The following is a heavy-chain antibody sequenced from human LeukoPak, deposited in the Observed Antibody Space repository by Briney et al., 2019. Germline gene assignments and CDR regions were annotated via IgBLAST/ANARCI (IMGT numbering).Heavy chain of an antibody. V-gene: IGHV1-2*02. CDR1: GYTFSDYY. D-gene: IGHD2-15*01. Sequence: ASVKVSCKTSGYTFSDYYMHWVRQAPGQGLEWMGWINPQSGGTNYPQKFQGRVTMTWDTSISTAYVELSRLTSDDTAMYYCARGTLIAVGYNWFGPRGQGTLVTVSS. J-gene: IGHJ5*02. CDR2: INPQSGGT. CDR3: ARGTLIAVGYNWFGP.